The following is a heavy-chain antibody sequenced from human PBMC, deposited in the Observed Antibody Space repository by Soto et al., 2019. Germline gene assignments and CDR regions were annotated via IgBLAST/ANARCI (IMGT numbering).Heavy chain of an antibody. CDR1: GFTFSNAW. CDR2: IKSKTDGGTT. J-gene: IGHJ6*02. CDR3: TTSGYDYKNYYYYGMDV. V-gene: IGHV3-15*07. D-gene: IGHD5-12*01. Sequence: GSLRLSCAASGFTFSNAWMNWVRQAPGKGLEWVGRIKSKTDGGTTDYAAPVKGRFTISRDDSKNTLYLQMNSLKTEDTAVYYCTTSGYDYKNYYYYGMDVWGQGTTVTVSS.